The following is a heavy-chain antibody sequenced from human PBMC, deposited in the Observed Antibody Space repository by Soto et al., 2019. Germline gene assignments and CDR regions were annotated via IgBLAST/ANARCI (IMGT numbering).Heavy chain of an antibody. CDR2: ISSDGSST. CDR1: GFTFSSYW. D-gene: IGHD6-19*01. CDR3: TKGPTTAVAGPHYFDY. Sequence: EVQLVESGGGLVQPGGSLRLSCAASGFTFSSYWMHWVRQAPGKGLVWVSRISSDGSSTSYADTVTGRFTIFRDNAEKKLFKQMNSLRADTTAVYYCTKGPTTAVAGPHYFDYWGQGALVTVSS. V-gene: IGHV3-74*01. J-gene: IGHJ4*02.